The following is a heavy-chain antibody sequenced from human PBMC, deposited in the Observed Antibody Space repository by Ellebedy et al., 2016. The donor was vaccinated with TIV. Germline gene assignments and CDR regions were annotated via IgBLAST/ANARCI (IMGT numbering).Heavy chain of an antibody. V-gene: IGHV3-30*02. Sequence: GGSLRLSCAASGFTFSSYGMHWVRQAPGKGLEWVAVIWYDGSNKYYADSVKGRFTISRDNSKNTLYLQMSSLRAEDTAVYYCVKGEQWLASFDYWGQGTLVTVFS. D-gene: IGHD6-19*01. CDR2: IWYDGSNK. J-gene: IGHJ4*02. CDR3: VKGEQWLASFDY. CDR1: GFTFSSYG.